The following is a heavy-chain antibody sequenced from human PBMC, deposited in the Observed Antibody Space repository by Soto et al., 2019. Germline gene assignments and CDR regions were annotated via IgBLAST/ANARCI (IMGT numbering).Heavy chain of an antibody. CDR3: ARSLGAVVAATNWFDP. CDR2: IIPIFGTA. CDR1: GGTFSSYA. D-gene: IGHD2-15*01. V-gene: IGHV1-69*06. J-gene: IGHJ5*02. Sequence: SVKVSCKASGGTFSSYAISWVRQAPGQGLEWMGGIIPIFGTANYAQKFQGRVTITADKSTSTAYMELSSLRSEDTAVYYCARSLGAVVAATNWFDPWGQGTLVTVSS.